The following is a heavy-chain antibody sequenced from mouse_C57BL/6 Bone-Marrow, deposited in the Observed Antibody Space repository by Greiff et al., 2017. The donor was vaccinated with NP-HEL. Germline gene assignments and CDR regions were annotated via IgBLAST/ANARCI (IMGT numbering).Heavy chain of an antibody. D-gene: IGHD3-2*02. J-gene: IGHJ3*01. CDR2: ISSGGSYT. Sequence: EVKLVESGGDLVKPGGSLKLSCAASGFTFSSYGMSWVRQTPDKRLEWVATISSGGSYTYSPDSVKGRVTISRDNAKNTLYLQMSSLKSEDTAMYYCARQLRLLFAYWGQGTLVTVSA. CDR3: ARQLRLLFAY. V-gene: IGHV5-6*01. CDR1: GFTFSSYG.